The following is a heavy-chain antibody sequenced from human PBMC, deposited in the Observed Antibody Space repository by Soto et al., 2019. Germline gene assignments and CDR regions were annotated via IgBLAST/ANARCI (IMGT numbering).Heavy chain of an antibody. Sequence: GASVKVSCKASGGTFSSYAISWVRQAPGQGLEWMGGIIPIFGTANYAQKFQGRVTITADESTSTAYMELSSLRSEDTAVYYCAIVRTRFLEWLPRDYYYYYGMDVWGQGTTVTVSS. CDR2: IIPIFGTA. CDR3: AIVRTRFLEWLPRDYYYYYGMDV. J-gene: IGHJ6*02. D-gene: IGHD3-3*01. CDR1: GGTFSSYA. V-gene: IGHV1-69*13.